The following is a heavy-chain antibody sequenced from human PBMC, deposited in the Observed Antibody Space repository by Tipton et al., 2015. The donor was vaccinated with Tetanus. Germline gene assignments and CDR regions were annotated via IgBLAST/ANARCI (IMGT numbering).Heavy chain of an antibody. CDR2: VYYNGNT. V-gene: IGHV4-39*01. Sequence: TLSLTCTVSGGSISSGTFYWDWIRQPPGKGVEWIGNVYYNGNTLQNPSLKGRVTLSLDKSKNQFSLKLTSVTAADTAVYYCARTADNWFDPWGQGTLVTVSS. CDR1: GGSISSGTFY. D-gene: IGHD2-21*02. J-gene: IGHJ5*02. CDR3: ARTADNWFDP.